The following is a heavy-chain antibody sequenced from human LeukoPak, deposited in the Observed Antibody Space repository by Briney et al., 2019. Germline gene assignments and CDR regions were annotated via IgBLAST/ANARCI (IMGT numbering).Heavy chain of an antibody. CDR3: ARGRWSATTASYYLDF. CDR2: INAGNGNT. Sequence: ASVKVSCKASEYTFTDYAINWVRQAPGQRLEWMGWINAGNGNTRYSQRFQGRVAITRDTSASTAYMELSSLTSEDTAVYYCARGRWSATTASYYLDFWGQGTLVTVSS. J-gene: IGHJ4*02. D-gene: IGHD5-24*01. CDR1: EYTFTDYA. V-gene: IGHV1-3*01.